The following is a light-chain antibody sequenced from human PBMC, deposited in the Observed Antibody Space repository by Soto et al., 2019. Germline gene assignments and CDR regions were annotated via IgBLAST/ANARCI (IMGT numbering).Light chain of an antibody. CDR2: GAS. V-gene: IGKV3-20*01. CDR1: QSVSSSS. Sequence: EIVLTQSPGTLSLSPGERATLSCRASQSVSSSSLAWYQQKPGQAPGLLIYGASSRATSIPDRFSGSGSGTDFTLTISRLEPEDFAVFYCQQYGSSPYTFGQGTKLEIK. J-gene: IGKJ2*01. CDR3: QQYGSSPYT.